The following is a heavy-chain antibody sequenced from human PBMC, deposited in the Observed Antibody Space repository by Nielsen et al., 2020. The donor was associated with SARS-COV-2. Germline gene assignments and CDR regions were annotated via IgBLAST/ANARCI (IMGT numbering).Heavy chain of an antibody. D-gene: IGHD1-26*01. CDR3: AKDINCGSYRPFDP. CDR2: ISGSGGST. Sequence: GESLKISCAASGFTFSSYAMSWVRQAPGKGLEWVSAISGSGGSTYYADSVKGRFTISRDNSKNTLYLQMNSLRAEDTAVYYCAKDINCGSYRPFDPWGQGTLVTVSS. V-gene: IGHV3-23*01. CDR1: GFTFSSYA. J-gene: IGHJ5*02.